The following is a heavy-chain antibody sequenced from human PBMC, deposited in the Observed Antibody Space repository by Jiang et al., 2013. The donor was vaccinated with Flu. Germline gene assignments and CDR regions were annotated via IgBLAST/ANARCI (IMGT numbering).Heavy chain of an antibody. Sequence: SSVKVSCKASGGTFSSYTISWVRQAPGQGLEWMGRIIPILGIANYAQKFQGRVTITRDTSASTAYMELSSLRSEDTAVYYCARVTSREATMILGDFQHWGQGTLVTVSS. D-gene: IGHD3-22*01. V-gene: IGHV1-69*02. CDR2: IIPILGIA. CDR3: ARVTSREATMILGDFQH. CDR1: GGTFSSYT. J-gene: IGHJ1*01.